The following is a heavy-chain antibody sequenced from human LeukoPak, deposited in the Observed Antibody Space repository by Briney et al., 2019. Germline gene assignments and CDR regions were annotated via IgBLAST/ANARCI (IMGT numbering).Heavy chain of an antibody. CDR2: IYHSGST. CDR3: ARGVLRYFDTFDY. D-gene: IGHD3-9*01. CDR1: GYSISSGYY. V-gene: IGHV4-38-2*01. J-gene: IGHJ4*02. Sequence: SETLSLTCAVSGYSISSGYYWGWIRQPPGKGLEWIGSIYHSGSTYYNPSLKSRVTISVDTSKNQFSLKLSSVTAADTAMYYCARGVLRYFDTFDYWGQGTLVTVSS.